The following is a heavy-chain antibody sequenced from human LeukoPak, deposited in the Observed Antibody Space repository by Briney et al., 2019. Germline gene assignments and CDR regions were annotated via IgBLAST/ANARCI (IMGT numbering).Heavy chain of an antibody. CDR1: GGSISSGGYS. J-gene: IGHJ4*02. D-gene: IGHD5-24*01. CDR2: IYHSGST. Sequence: SQTLSLTCAVSGGSISSGGYSWSWIRQPPGKGLEWIGYIYHSGSTYYNPSLKSRATISVDRSENQFSLKLSSVTAADTAVYYCARETPMAYFDYWGQGTLVTVSS. CDR3: ARETPMAYFDY. V-gene: IGHV4-30-2*01.